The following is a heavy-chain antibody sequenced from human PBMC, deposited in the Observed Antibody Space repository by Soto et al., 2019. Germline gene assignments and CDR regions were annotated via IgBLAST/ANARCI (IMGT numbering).Heavy chain of an antibody. D-gene: IGHD3-22*01. Sequence: GGSLRLSCAASGFTFSSYAMSWVRQAPGKGLEWVSAISGSGGSTYYADSVKGRFTISRDNSKNTLHLQMNSLRAEDTAVYYWAKNPYYYDSSGYDGRDYWGQGTLVTVSS. V-gene: IGHV3-23*01. J-gene: IGHJ4*02. CDR2: ISGSGGST. CDR3: AKNPYYYDSSGYDGRDY. CDR1: GFTFSSYA.